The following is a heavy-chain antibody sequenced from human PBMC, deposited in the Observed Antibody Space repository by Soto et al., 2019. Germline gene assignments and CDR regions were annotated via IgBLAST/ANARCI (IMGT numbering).Heavy chain of an antibody. D-gene: IGHD4-4*01. CDR2: IYPDDSDT. Sequence: GESLKISCQASGYSFSNFWIAWVRQMPGEGLEWLGIIYPDDSDTRYSPSFLGQVTISADKSIKTTYLQLDGLRAEDTAIYYCGKGHSDYQGDYNYYGMDVWGQGTTVTVSS. CDR3: GKGHSDYQGDYNYYGMDV. J-gene: IGHJ6*02. CDR1: GYSFSNFW. V-gene: IGHV5-51*01.